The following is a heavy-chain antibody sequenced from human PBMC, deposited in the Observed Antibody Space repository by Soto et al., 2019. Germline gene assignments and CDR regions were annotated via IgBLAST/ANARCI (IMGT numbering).Heavy chain of an antibody. CDR2: MNPNSGNT. D-gene: IGHD3-22*01. J-gene: IGHJ6*02. Sequence: ASVKVSCKASGYTFTSYDINWVRQATGQGLEWMGWMNPNSGNTGYAQKFQGRVTMTRNTSISTAYMELSSLRSEDTAVYYCARRMVNYYDSSGYYYSYYYYGMDVWGQGTTVTV. V-gene: IGHV1-8*01. CDR1: GYTFTSYD. CDR3: ARRMVNYYDSSGYYYSYYYYGMDV.